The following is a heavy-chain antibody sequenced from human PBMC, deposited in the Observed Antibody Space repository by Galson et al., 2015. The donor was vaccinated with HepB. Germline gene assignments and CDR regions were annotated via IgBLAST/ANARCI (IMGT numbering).Heavy chain of an antibody. D-gene: IGHD1-1*01. J-gene: IGHJ6*02. CDR2: IYYSGST. V-gene: IGHV4-59*08. CDR1: GGSISSYY. Sequence: TLSLTCTVSGGSISSYYWSWIRQPPGKGLEWIGYIYYSGSTNYNPSLKSRVTISVDTSKNQFSLKLSSVTAADTAVYYCARRNGSYYYGMDVWGQGTTVTVSS. CDR3: ARRNGSYYYGMDV.